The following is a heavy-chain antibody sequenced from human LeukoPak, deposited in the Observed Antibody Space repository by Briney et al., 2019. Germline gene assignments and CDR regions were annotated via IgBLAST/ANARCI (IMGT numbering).Heavy chain of an antibody. D-gene: IGHD4-23*01. V-gene: IGHV3-74*01. CDR2: IDRDGSRI. Sequence: GGSLRLSCSASGFTFSDYAMRWVRQAPGKGLVWVSRIDRDGSRINYADSVKGRFTISRDNGKNTLFLQMNSLRAEDAAVYYCVRGNDYGGPHYWGQGTLVTVSS. J-gene: IGHJ4*02. CDR1: GFTFSDYA. CDR3: VRGNDYGGPHY.